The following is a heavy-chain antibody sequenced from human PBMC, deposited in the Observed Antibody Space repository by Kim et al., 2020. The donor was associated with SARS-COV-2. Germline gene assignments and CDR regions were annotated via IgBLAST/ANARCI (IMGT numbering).Heavy chain of an antibody. D-gene: IGHD3-16*02. Sequence: ASVKVSCKASGYTFTSYAMHWVRQAPGQRLEWMGWINAVIGNTKYSQKFQGIVIITIDTSVSTAYMELSSLISEDTAVYYCARVGGGYYDYSWWSYLYF. CDR2: INAVIGNT. CDR3: ARVGGGYYDYSWWSYLYF. V-gene: IGHV1-3*01. CDR1: GYTFTSYA. J-gene: IGHJ1*01.